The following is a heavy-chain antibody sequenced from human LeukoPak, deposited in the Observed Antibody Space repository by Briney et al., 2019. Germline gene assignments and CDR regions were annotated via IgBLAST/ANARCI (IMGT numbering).Heavy chain of an antibody. CDR2: ISYDGSNK. CDR3: ARDSSLGYYDSSGYSWVNY. V-gene: IGHV3-30-3*01. J-gene: IGHJ4*02. D-gene: IGHD3-22*01. Sequence: PGGSLRLSCAASGFTFSSYAMHWVRQAPGKGLEWVAVISYDGSNKYYADSVKGRFTISRDNSKNTLYLQMNSLRAEDTAVYYCARDSSLGYYDSSGYSWVNYWGQGTLVTVSS. CDR1: GFTFSSYA.